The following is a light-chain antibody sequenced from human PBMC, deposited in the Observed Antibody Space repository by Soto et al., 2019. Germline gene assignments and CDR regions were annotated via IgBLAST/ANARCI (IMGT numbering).Light chain of an antibody. CDR2: SAS. CDR1: QSVSSSY. V-gene: IGKV3-20*01. J-gene: IGKJ2*01. Sequence: EIVVTQSPGALSLSPGDRATLSCRASQSVSSSYLAWYQQKPVQAPRLLIYSASSRATGIPDRFSGSGSGTDFTLTISRLEPEDFAVYYCQQFDSSSYTFGQGTKLEIK. CDR3: QQFDSSSYT.